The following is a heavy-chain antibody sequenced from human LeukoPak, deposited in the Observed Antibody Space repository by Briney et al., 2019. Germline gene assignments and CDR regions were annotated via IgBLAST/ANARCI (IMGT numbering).Heavy chain of an antibody. D-gene: IGHD3-22*01. CDR2: INHSGST. Sequence: PXETLSLTCAVYGGSFSGYYWSWLRQPPGKGVEWIGEINHSGSTNYNPSLTSGVTISVDTSKNQFSLKLSSVTAADTAVYYCARGRSRDSSGYYYPRLSSYFDYWGQGTLVTVSS. J-gene: IGHJ4*02. V-gene: IGHV4-34*01. CDR3: ARGRSRDSSGYYYPRLSSYFDY. CDR1: GGSFSGYY.